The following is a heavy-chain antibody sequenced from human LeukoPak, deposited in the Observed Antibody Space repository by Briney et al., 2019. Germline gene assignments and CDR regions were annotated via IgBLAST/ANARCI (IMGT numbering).Heavy chain of an antibody. CDR2: INPNGGAI. D-gene: IGHD5-24*01. CDR1: GYPFTSYY. V-gene: IGHV1-46*01. J-gene: IGHJ4*02. CDR3: ARRVSDGYTYSVDY. Sequence: GASVKVSCKASGYPFTSYYIYWVRQAPGHGLEWMGVINPNGGAISYAQQFQGRVTMTRDTSTSTVYMELSSLRSDDTAAYYCARRVSDGYTYSVDYWGQGTLVTVSS.